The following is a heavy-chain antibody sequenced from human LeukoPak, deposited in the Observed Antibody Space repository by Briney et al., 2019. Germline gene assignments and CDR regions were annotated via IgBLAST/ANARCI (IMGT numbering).Heavy chain of an antibody. Sequence: SETLSLTCSVSGYAISSGYHWGWIRQPPGKGLEWVGSIHRTGSTYYNPSLKSRVTISVDTSKNQFSLSVRSVTAADSAVYYCAKDRDLENFDYWGQGTLVTVSS. J-gene: IGHJ4*02. CDR1: GYAISSGYH. CDR2: IHRTGST. D-gene: IGHD1-1*01. V-gene: IGHV4-38-2*02. CDR3: AKDRDLENFDY.